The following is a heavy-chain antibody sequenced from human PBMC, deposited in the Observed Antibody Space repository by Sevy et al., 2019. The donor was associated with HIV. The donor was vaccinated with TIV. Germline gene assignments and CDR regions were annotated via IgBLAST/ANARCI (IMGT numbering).Heavy chain of an antibody. D-gene: IGHD4-17*01. CDR1: GFTISSSA. J-gene: IGHJ4*02. Sequence: GGSLRLSCAASGFTISSSAMSWVRQAPGKGLEWVSLISGTGTSTYYADSVKGRFAISKDKAKSTLYLQMNSLRAEDTAMYYCAHDLRGPTSVTREIDYWGQGTLVTVSS. CDR2: ISGTGTST. CDR3: AHDLRGPTSVTREIDY. V-gene: IGHV3-23*01.